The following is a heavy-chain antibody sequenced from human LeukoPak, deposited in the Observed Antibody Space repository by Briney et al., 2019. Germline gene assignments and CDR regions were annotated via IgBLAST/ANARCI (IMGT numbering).Heavy chain of an antibody. D-gene: IGHD3-10*01. CDR3: ARDSGSGSYYYFDY. J-gene: IGHJ4*02. CDR2: INPDSGGT. Sequence: ASVKVSCKASGYTFTGYYMHWVRQAPGQGLEWMGWINPDSGGTNYAQKFQGRVTMTRDTSISTAYMELSRLRSDDTAVYYCARDSGSGSYYYFDYWGQGTLVTVSS. CDR1: GYTFTGYY. V-gene: IGHV1-2*02.